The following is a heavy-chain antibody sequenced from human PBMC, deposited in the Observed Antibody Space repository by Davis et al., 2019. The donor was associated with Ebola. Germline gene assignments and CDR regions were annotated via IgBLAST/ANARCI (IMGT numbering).Heavy chain of an antibody. CDR3: ARDYLFAFDS. CDR2: INTRGDAR. Sequence: GESLKISCVTSGFTFTSYSFNWVRQTPGKGLEWIAHINTRGDARVYADSVKGRFTISRDDATNSLSLQMDALKYEGTAVYYCARDYLFAFDSWGQGTPVTVSS. D-gene: IGHD3-16*02. J-gene: IGHJ4*02. V-gene: IGHV3-48*02. CDR1: GFTFTSYS.